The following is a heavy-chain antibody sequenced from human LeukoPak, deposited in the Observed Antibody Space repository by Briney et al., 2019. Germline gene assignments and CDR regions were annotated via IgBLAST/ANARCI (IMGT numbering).Heavy chain of an antibody. CDR2: IIPIFGTA. CDR3: AGAIVVVPAEGYFDY. CDR1: GGSFGDFA. V-gene: IGHV1-69*05. Sequence: GASVKVSCKASGGSFGDFAIIWVRQAPGQGLEWMGGIIPIFGTANYAQKFQGRVTITTDESTSTAYMELSSLRSEDTAVYYCAGAIVVVPAEGYFDYWGQGTLVTVSS. J-gene: IGHJ4*02. D-gene: IGHD2-2*01.